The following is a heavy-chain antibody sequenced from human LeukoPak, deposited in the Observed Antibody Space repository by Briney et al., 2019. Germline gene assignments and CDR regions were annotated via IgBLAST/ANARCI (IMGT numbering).Heavy chain of an antibody. V-gene: IGHV4-61*02. CDR2: IYTSGST. CDR3: AKEILYYYYMGV. CDR1: GGSISSGSYY. Sequence: SETLSLTCTVSGGSISSGSYYWSWIRQPAGKGLEWIGRIYTSGSTNYNPSLKSRVTISVDTSKNQFSLKLSSVTAADTAVYYCAKEILYYYYMGVWGKGTTVTVSS. J-gene: IGHJ6*03.